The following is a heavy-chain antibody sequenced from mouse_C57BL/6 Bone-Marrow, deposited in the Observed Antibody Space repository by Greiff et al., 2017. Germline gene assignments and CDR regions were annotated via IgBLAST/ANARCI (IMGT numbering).Heavy chain of an antibody. CDR3: AREDYGSSFPFAY. V-gene: IGHV5-4*01. CDR1: GFTFSSYA. CDR2: ISDGGSYT. Sequence: EVQLQQSGGGLVKPGGSLKLSCAASGFTFSSYAMSWVRQTPEKRLEWVATISDGGSYTYYPDNVKGRFTLSRDNAKNNLYLQMSHLKSEDTAMYYCAREDYGSSFPFAYWGQGTLVTVSA. J-gene: IGHJ3*01. D-gene: IGHD1-1*01.